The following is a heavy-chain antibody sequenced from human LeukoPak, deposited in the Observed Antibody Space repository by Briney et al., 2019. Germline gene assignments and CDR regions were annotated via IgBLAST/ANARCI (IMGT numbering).Heavy chain of an antibody. V-gene: IGHV3-11*05. CDR3: ARDRSSSSWFDY. Sequence: GGSLRLSCTASGFTFSNYYMSWIRQAPGKGLEWVSYISTSSTYTNYADSVKGRFTISRDNAKNSLYLQMNSLRAEDTAVYYCARDRSSSSWFDYWGQGTLVTVSS. D-gene: IGHD2-2*01. CDR2: ISTSSTYT. CDR1: GFTFSNYY. J-gene: IGHJ4*02.